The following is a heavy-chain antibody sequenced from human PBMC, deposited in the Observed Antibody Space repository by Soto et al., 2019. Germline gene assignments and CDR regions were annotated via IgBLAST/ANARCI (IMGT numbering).Heavy chain of an antibody. CDR2: IFSNDAK. D-gene: IGHD4-17*01. CDR1: GFSLSSDRMG. V-gene: IGHV2-26*01. CDR3: ARIRSRGDYVAGWFDP. J-gene: IGHJ5*02. Sequence: QVTLKESGPVLVKPTETLTLTCTVSGFSLSSDRMGVGWIRQPPGKALEWLAHIFSNDAKSYSTSLKSRLTISRDASKSQVVLTMTNIDPVDTATYYCARIRSRGDYVAGWFDPWGQGTLVTVSS.